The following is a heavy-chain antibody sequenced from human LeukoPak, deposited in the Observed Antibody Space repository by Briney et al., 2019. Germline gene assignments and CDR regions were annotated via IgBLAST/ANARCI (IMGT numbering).Heavy chain of an antibody. J-gene: IGHJ4*02. CDR1: GGSISSSSYY. Sequence: SETLSLTCTVSGGSISSSSYYWGWIRQPPGKGLEWIGNIYYSGSTYYNASLQSRVTISIDMSKNEFSLRLNSVTAADTAMYYCAKSGGYGLIDYWGQGTLVTVSS. CDR2: IYYSGST. D-gene: IGHD1-26*01. V-gene: IGHV4-39*01. CDR3: AKSGGYGLIDY.